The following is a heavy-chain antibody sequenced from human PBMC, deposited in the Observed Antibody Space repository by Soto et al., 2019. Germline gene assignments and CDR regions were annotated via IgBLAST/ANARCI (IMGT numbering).Heavy chain of an antibody. CDR3: AADQGSINSYYFDY. V-gene: IGHV1-58*01. CDR2: IVVGSGNT. Sequence: SVKVSCKASGFTFTSSAVQWVRQARGQRLEWIGWIVVGSGNTNYAQKFQERVTITRDMSTSTAYMELSSLRSEDTAVYYCAADQGSINSYYFDYWGQGTLVTVSS. J-gene: IGHJ4*02. D-gene: IGHD3-10*01. CDR1: GFTFTSSA.